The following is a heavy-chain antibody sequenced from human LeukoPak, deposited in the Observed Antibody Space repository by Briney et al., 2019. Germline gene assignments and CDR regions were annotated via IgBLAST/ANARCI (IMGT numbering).Heavy chain of an antibody. CDR2: ISSSGSAI. V-gene: IGHV3-11*01. D-gene: IGHD5-18*01. CDR3: ARDPRGITALVDYFDY. Sequence: GGTLRLSCAASGFTFSDYYMSWIRQAPGKGLEWVSYISSSGSAIYYADSVKGRFTISRDNAKNSLYLQMSSLRVEDTAVYYCARDPRGITALVDYFDYWGQGTLVTVSS. J-gene: IGHJ4*02. CDR1: GFTFSDYY.